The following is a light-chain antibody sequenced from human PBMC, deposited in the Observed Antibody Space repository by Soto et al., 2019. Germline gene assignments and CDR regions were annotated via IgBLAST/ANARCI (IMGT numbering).Light chain of an antibody. CDR1: QTIETW. CDR3: QQYINRWT. Sequence: DIQMTQSPSTLSASVGDRVTITCRASQTIETWLAWYQQKPGKAPKLMIYKASSLEGGVPSRFSGSGSGTEFTLNISSLQSDDFATYYCQQYINRWTFGEGTEVEIK. J-gene: IGKJ1*01. V-gene: IGKV1-5*03. CDR2: KAS.